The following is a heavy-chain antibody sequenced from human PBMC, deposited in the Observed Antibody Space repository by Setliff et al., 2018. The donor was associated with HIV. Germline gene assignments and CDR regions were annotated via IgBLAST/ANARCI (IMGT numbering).Heavy chain of an antibody. CDR3: VRERIGELLNWFDP. CDR2: INHSGST. D-gene: IGHD3-10*01. CDR1: GGSFSGYY. J-gene: IGHJ5*02. V-gene: IGHV4-34*09. Sequence: PSETLSLTCAVYGGSFSGYYWSWIRQPPGKGLEWIGEINHSGSTYYNPSLKSRVTISVDTSKNQFSLKLSSVTAADTAVYYCVRERIGELLNWFDPWGQGTLVTVSS.